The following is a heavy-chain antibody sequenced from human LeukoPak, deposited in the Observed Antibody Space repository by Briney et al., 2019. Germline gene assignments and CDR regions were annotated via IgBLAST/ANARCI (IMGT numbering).Heavy chain of an antibody. Sequence: ASVKVSCKASGYTFTGYYMHWVRQAPGQGLEWMGWINPNSGGTNYAQKFQGRVTMTRDTSISTAYMELSRLRSDDTAVYYCARRKYYYDSSGYSPYYYMDVWGKGTTVTLSS. D-gene: IGHD3-22*01. CDR2: INPNSGGT. J-gene: IGHJ6*03. CDR1: GYTFTGYY. CDR3: ARRKYYYDSSGYSPYYYMDV. V-gene: IGHV1-2*02.